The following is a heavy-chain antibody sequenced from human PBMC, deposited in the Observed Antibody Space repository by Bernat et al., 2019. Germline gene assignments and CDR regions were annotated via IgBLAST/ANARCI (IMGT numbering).Heavy chain of an antibody. Sequence: VQLLESGGGLVQPGGSLRLSCAASGFTFSSYAMSWVRQAPGKGLEWVAVISYDGSNKYYADSVKGRFTISRDNSKNTLYLQMNSLRAEDTAVYYCAKDRSSSWSIDYWGQGTLVTVSS. D-gene: IGHD6-13*01. CDR2: ISYDGSNK. V-gene: IGHV3-30*18. CDR1: GFTFSSYA. CDR3: AKDRSSSWSIDY. J-gene: IGHJ4*02.